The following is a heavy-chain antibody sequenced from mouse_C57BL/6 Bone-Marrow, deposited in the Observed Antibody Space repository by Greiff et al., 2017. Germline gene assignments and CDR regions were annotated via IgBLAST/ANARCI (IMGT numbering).Heavy chain of an antibody. CDR2: LYCDDDK. V-gene: IGHV8-12*01. Sequence: QVTLKESGPGILQSSQTLSLSCSFSGFSLSTSCMGVIWLRQPSGQGLECLVHLYCDDDKRYNPSLKSRPTISKDTSRNQVFLKITSVDTADTATYYGAQRAYYGNHGDFDYWGQGTTLTVSS. CDR3: AQRAYYGNHGDFDY. J-gene: IGHJ2*01. CDR1: GFSLSTSCMG. D-gene: IGHD2-10*01.